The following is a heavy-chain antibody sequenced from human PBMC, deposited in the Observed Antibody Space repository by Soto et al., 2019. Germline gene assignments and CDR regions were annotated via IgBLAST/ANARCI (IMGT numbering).Heavy chain of an antibody. CDR2: ISSSGGST. J-gene: IGHJ6*02. CDR3: AKERLDTSTSSYGMDV. D-gene: IGHD6-6*01. Sequence: GGSLRLSCAVSGLTVSRTQMSWVRQAPGKGLEWVSAISSSGGSTYYADSVKGRFTISRDNSQNTLFLQMNSLRVEDTAVYYCAKERLDTSTSSYGMDVWGQGTTVTVSS. CDR1: GLTVSRTQ. V-gene: IGHV3-23*01.